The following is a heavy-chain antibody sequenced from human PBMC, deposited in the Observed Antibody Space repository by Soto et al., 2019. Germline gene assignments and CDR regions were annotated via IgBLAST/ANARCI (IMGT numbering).Heavy chain of an antibody. J-gene: IGHJ5*02. CDR2: IYHSGST. CDR1: GGSISSGGYS. D-gene: IGHD3-3*01. V-gene: IGHV4-30-2*01. CDR3: ARGITIFGVPRPGWFDP. Sequence: SETLSLTCAVSGGSISSGGYSWSWIRQQPGKGLEWIGYIYHSGSTYYNPSLKSRVTISVDRSKNQFSLKLSSVTAADTAVYYCARGITIFGVPRPGWFDPWGQGTLVTVSS.